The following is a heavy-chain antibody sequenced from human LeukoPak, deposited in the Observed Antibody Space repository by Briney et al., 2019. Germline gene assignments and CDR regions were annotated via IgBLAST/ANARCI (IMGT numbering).Heavy chain of an antibody. V-gene: IGHV3-21*01. J-gene: IGHJ4*02. CDR2: ISSSSSYI. D-gene: IGHD2-15*01. Sequence: TGGSLRLSCAASGFTFNSYSMNWVRQAPGKGLEWVSSISSSSSYIYYADSVKGRFTISRDNAKNSLYLQMNSLRAEDTAVYYCARGEAALDYWGQGTLVTVSS. CDR1: GFTFNSYS. CDR3: ARGEAALDY.